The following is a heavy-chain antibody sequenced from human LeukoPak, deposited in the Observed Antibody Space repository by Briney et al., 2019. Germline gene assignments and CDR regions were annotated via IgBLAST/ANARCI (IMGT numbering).Heavy chain of an antibody. J-gene: IGHJ5*02. CDR1: GFTFRKYT. D-gene: IGHD2/OR15-2a*01. CDR3: VKDNREEDWFDP. Sequence: GGSLRLSCSAAGFTFRKYTMHRVPQGLGKGLEYVSAISSNGHTYYADSVKGRFTISRDNSKSTLYLQMSSLRPEDTAVYYCVKDNREEDWFDPWGQGTLVTVSS. V-gene: IGHV3-64D*09. CDR2: ISSNGHT.